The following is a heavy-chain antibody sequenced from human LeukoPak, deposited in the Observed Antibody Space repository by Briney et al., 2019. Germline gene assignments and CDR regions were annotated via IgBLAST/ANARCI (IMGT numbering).Heavy chain of an antibody. D-gene: IGHD3-10*01. CDR2: ISSSGSTI. J-gene: IGHJ3*02. CDR3: AREESTGAFDI. CDR1: GFTFSDYY. Sequence: GGSLRLSCAASGFTFSDYYMSWLRQAPGKGLEWVSYISSSGSTIYYADSVKGRFTISRDDSKNTLYLQMNSLRAEDTAVYYCAREESTGAFDIWGQGTMVTVSS. V-gene: IGHV3-11*04.